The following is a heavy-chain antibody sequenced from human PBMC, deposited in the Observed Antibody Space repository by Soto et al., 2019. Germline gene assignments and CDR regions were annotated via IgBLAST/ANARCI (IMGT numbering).Heavy chain of an antibody. CDR2: ISGSGGST. CDR1: GFTFSSYA. D-gene: IGHD5-18*01. J-gene: IGHJ4*02. CDR3: AKDMDIQLWSYFDY. V-gene: IGHV3-23*01. Sequence: PGGSLRLSCAASGFTFSSYAMSWVRQAPGKGLEWVSAISGSGGSTYYADSVKGRFTVSRDNSKNTLYLQMNSLRAEDTAVYYCAKDMDIQLWSYFDYWGQGTLVTVSS.